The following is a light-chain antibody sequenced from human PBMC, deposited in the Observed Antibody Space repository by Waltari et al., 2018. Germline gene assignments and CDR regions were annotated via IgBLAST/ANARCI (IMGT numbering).Light chain of an antibody. CDR1: QNIGTW. Sequence: DIQMTQSPSTLSASMGDSVTITCRASQNIGTWLAWYQQKPGKAPKLLIFKASNLESGVPSKFSGSGSGTEFTLTISTLEPDDFATYYCQQYSSFPITFGHGTRLEIK. CDR3: QQYSSFPIT. CDR2: KAS. J-gene: IGKJ5*01. V-gene: IGKV1-5*03.